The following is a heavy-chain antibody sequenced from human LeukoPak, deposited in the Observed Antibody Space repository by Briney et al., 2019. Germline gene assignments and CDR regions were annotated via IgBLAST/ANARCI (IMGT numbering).Heavy chain of an antibody. J-gene: IGHJ3*02. D-gene: IGHD1-26*01. Sequence: PGGSLRLSCAASGFTFSSYAMHWVRQAPGKGLEYVSAISSNGGSTYYANSVKGRFTISRDNSKNTLYLQMGSLRAEDMAVYYCARDRADSGGYFISDAFDIWGQGTMVTVSS. V-gene: IGHV3-64*01. CDR3: ARDRADSGGYFISDAFDI. CDR1: GFTFSSYA. CDR2: ISSNGGST.